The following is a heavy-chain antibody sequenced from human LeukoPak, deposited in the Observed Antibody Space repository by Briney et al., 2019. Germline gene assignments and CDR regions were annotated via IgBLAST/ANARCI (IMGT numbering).Heavy chain of an antibody. J-gene: IGHJ5*02. V-gene: IGHV4-59*08. D-gene: IGHD3-10*01. Sequence: AETLSLTCTVSGDSISSYYWSWVRQPPEKRLEWIGNTYNSGSNKYNPSLKSPVTISVDTSKNQFYLKLSSVTAADTAVYYCARLGYYGSGNPGWFDPWGQGTLVTVSS. CDR2: TYNSGSN. CDR1: GDSISSYY. CDR3: ARLGYYGSGNPGWFDP.